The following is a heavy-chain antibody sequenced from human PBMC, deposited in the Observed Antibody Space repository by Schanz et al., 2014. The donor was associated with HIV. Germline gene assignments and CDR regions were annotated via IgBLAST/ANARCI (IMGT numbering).Heavy chain of an antibody. Sequence: QVQLVESGGGVVQPGKSLRLSCAASGFTFSSYGMHWVRQAPGKGLEWVAVIWETGKIKNYAEAVRGRFTISRDNYKNTVDLQMNNLRVEDTAVYYCARDAASHSYGSTMDVWGQGTTVTVSS. D-gene: IGHD5-18*01. CDR1: GFTFSSYG. J-gene: IGHJ6*02. V-gene: IGHV3-33*01. CDR2: IWETGKIK. CDR3: ARDAASHSYGSTMDV.